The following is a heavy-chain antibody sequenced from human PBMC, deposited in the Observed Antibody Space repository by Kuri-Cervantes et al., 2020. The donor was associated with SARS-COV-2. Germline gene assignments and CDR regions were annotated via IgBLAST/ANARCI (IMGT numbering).Heavy chain of an antibody. CDR3: ARGPPKLDYYYYYMDV. Sequence: SETLSLTCTVSGGSISSSSYYWGWIRQPPGKGLEWIGSIYYSGSTYYNPSLKSRVTISVDTSKNQFSLELSSVTAADTAVYYCARGPPKLDYYYYYMDVWGKGTTVTVSS. CDR2: IYYSGST. CDR1: GGSISSSSYY. V-gene: IGHV4-39*07. D-gene: IGHD3-3*02. J-gene: IGHJ6*03.